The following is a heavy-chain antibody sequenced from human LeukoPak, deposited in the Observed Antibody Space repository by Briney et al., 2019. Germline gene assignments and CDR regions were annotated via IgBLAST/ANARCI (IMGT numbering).Heavy chain of an antibody. J-gene: IGHJ4*02. V-gene: IGHV4-59*08. CDR1: GGSISSYY. CDR3: ARQGDYRYPFDS. D-gene: IGHD3-16*02. CDR2: VYYSGST. Sequence: SETLSLTCSVSGGSISSYYWSWIRQPPGKGLEWIGYVYYSGSTNYNPSLKGRVTISVDTSKNQFSLKLTSVTAADTAVYYCARQGDYRYPFDSWGQGTLVTVSS.